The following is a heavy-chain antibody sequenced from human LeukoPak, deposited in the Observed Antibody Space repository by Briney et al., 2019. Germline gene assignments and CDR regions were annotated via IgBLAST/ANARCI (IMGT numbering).Heavy chain of an antibody. V-gene: IGHV5-51*01. CDR2: IYPGDSDT. J-gene: IGHJ4*02. Sequence: GESLKISCKGSGNSFTTYWIGWVRQMPGKGLEWMGIIYPGDSDTRYSPSFQGRVTISADKSISTAFLQWSSLKASDTAMYYCARSYCSSISCYSGGTFGYWGQGTLVTVSS. D-gene: IGHD2-2*01. CDR3: ARSYCSSISCYSGGTFGY. CDR1: GNSFTTYW.